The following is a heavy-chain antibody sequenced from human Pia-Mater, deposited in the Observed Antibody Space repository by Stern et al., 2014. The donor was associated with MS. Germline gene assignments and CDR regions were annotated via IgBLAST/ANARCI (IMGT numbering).Heavy chain of an antibody. CDR1: GGSISSYY. D-gene: IGHD4-23*01. CDR2: IYYSGST. Sequence: QVQLVQSGPGLVKPSETLSLTCTVSGGSISSYYWSWIRQPPGKGLEWIGYIYYSGSTNYNPSLKSRVTISLDTSKNQFSLKLSSVTAADPAVYYCARGYGGNPIDYWGQGTLVTVSS. J-gene: IGHJ4*02. V-gene: IGHV4-59*01. CDR3: ARGYGGNPIDY.